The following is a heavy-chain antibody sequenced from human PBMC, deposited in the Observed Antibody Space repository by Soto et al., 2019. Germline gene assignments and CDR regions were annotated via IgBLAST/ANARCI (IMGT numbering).Heavy chain of an antibody. CDR2: IYPGDSDT. V-gene: IGHV5-51*01. CDR3: VQTTRYAMDV. CDR1: GYSFTRYW. D-gene: IGHD4-17*01. Sequence: PGESLKISCKTSGYSFTRYWIGWVRQMPGKGLEWMGIIYPGDSDTRYSPSFQGQVTISADRSISTTYLQWSSLKASDTAIYYCVQTTRYAMDVWGKGTTVTVSS. J-gene: IGHJ6*04.